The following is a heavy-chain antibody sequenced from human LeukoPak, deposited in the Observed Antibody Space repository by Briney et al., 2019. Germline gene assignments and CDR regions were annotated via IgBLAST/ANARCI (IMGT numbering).Heavy chain of an antibody. CDR2: INWNGGST. V-gene: IGHV3-20*04. CDR1: GFTFDDYG. D-gene: IGHD6-19*01. J-gene: IGHJ4*02. CDR3: ARSSGSGWYEEGFDY. Sequence: PGGSLRLSCAASGFTFDDYGMSWVRQAPGKGLEWVSGINWNGGSTGYADSVKGRFTISRDNAKNSLYLQMNSLRAEDTALYYCARSSGSGWYEEGFDYWGQGTRITVSS.